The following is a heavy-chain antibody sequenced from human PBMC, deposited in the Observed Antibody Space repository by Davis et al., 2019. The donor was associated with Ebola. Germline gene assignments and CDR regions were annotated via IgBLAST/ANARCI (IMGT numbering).Heavy chain of an antibody. Sequence: GESLKISCEASGFTFSDYYMIWIRQNSAKGLEWVAYISSRSTFIDYADSVKGRFTISRDNAKNSLHLQMNSLRADDTGVYCARGGSSSNSKFDPWGQGTLVTVSS. V-gene: IGHV3-11*06. D-gene: IGHD6-13*01. CDR1: GFTFSDYY. CDR3: ARGGSSSNSKFDP. J-gene: IGHJ5*02. CDR2: ISSRSTFI.